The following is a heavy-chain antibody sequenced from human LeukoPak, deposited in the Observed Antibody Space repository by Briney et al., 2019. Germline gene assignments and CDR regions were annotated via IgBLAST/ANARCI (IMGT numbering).Heavy chain of an antibody. D-gene: IGHD6-13*01. CDR1: GYTFTSYD. J-gene: IGHJ4*02. CDR2: MSPNSGNT. V-gene: IGHV1-8*01. Sequence: ASVKVSCKASGYTFTSYDINWVRQATGQGLEWMGWMSPNSGNTGYAQKFQGRVTMTRNTSISTAYMELSSLRSEDTAVYYCARVPYSSSWYVDYWGQGTLVTVSS. CDR3: ARVPYSSSWYVDY.